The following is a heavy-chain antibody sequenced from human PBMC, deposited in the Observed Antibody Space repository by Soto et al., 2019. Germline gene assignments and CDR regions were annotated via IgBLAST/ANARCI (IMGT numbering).Heavy chain of an antibody. Sequence: SETLSLTCTVSGGSISSYYWSWIRQPAGKGLEWIGRVYSSGSTNYNPSLKSRVTMSVDASKNQFSLKLSSVTAADTAVYYCARDVDYNNWVLYYWGPGSMATVYS. CDR3: ARDVDYNNWVLYY. V-gene: IGHV4-4*07. J-gene: IGHJ4*02. CDR1: GGSISSYY. CDR2: VYSSGST. D-gene: IGHD1-1*01.